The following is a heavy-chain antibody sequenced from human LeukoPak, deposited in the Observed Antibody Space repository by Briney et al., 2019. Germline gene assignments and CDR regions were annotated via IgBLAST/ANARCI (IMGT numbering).Heavy chain of an antibody. CDR3: ARVRGTYYYDSSVPSPYYFDY. V-gene: IGHV4-34*01. D-gene: IGHD3-22*01. CDR2: INHSGST. CDR1: GGSFSGYY. J-gene: IGHJ4*02. Sequence: PSETLSLTCAVYGGSFSGYYWSWIRQPPGKGLEWIGEINHSGSTNYNPSLKSRVTISVDTSKNQFSLKLSSVTAADTAVYYCARVRGTYYYDSSVPSPYYFDYWGQGTLVTVSS.